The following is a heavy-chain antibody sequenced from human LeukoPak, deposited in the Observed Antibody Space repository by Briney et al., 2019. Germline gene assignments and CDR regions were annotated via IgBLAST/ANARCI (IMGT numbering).Heavy chain of an antibody. Sequence: SVKVSCKASGGTFSSYAISWVRQAPGQGLEWMGRIIPILGIANYAQKFQGRVTITADKSTSTAYMELSSLRSEDTAVYYCARDKPASVAGCGVIDYWGQGTLVTVSS. CDR1: GGTFSSYA. J-gene: IGHJ4*02. CDR3: ARDKPASVAGCGVIDY. V-gene: IGHV1-69*04. D-gene: IGHD6-19*01. CDR2: IIPILGIA.